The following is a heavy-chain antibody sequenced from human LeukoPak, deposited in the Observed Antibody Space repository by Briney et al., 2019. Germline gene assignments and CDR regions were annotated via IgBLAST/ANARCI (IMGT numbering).Heavy chain of an antibody. V-gene: IGHV3-64*01. Sequence: GGSLRLSCAASVFTFSSYAVHWVRQAPGKGLEYVSAITSDGGRTYYANSVKGRFTISRDNSKNTLYLQMGSLRAEDMAVYYCARSRGLDVHYYYYMDVWGKGTTVTVSS. CDR3: ARSRGLDVHYYYYMDV. J-gene: IGHJ6*03. CDR2: ITSDGGRT. D-gene: IGHD3-10*01. CDR1: VFTFSSYA.